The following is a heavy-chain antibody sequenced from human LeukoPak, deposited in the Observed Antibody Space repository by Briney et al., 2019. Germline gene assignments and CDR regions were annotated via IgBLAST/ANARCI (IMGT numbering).Heavy chain of an antibody. Sequence: GGSLRLSCAASGFTFSSYNIHWVRQAPGKGLQWVAVISYAASNEYYADSVKGRFTISRDSSKNTLYLQMNSLRAEDTALYYCAREETSGWYSYWGQGTLVTVSS. V-gene: IGHV3-30*01. CDR3: AREETSGWYSY. D-gene: IGHD6-19*01. CDR1: GFTFSSYN. CDR2: ISYAASNE. J-gene: IGHJ4*02.